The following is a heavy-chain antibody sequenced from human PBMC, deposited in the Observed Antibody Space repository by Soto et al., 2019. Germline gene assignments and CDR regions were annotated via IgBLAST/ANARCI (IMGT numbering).Heavy chain of an antibody. J-gene: IGHJ6*02. CDR3: ARGRSSTV. V-gene: IGHV1-8*01. CDR1: GYTFTSYE. Sequence: GASVKVSCKASGYTFTSYEINWLRQATGQGLEWMGWMNPNSGNTVYAQKFQGRVTMTRNSSISTAYMELSSLRSEDTAMYYCARGRSSTVWGQGTTVTVSS. CDR2: MNPNSGNT. D-gene: IGHD6-13*01.